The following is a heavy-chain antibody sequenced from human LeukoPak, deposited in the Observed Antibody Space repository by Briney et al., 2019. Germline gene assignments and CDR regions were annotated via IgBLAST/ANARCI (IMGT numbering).Heavy chain of an antibody. J-gene: IGHJ4*02. Sequence: GGSLRLSCAASGFTVSSNYMTWVRQAPGKGLEWVANIKQDGGEKYYVDSVKGRFTISRDNAKNSLYLQMNSLRVEDTAVYYCARDGRPLDYWGQGTLVTVSS. CDR1: GFTVSSNY. CDR2: IKQDGGEK. V-gene: IGHV3-7*03. CDR3: ARDGRPLDY.